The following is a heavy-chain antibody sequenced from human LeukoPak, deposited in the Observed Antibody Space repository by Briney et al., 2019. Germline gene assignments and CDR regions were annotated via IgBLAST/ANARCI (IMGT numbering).Heavy chain of an antibody. CDR1: GGSFSGYY. J-gene: IGHJ4*02. CDR3: ARAVYDSSGYPITQFDY. Sequence: SETLSLTCAVYGGSFSGYYWSWIRQPPGKGLEWIGEINHSGSTNYNPSLKSRVTISVDTSKNQFSLKLSSVTAADTAVYYCARAVYDSSGYPITQFDYWGQGTLVTVSS. CDR2: INHSGST. D-gene: IGHD3-22*01. V-gene: IGHV4-34*01.